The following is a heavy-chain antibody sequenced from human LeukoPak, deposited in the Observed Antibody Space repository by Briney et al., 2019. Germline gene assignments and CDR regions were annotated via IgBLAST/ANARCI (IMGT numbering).Heavy chain of an antibody. CDR2: TYYRSKWYN. Sequence: SQTLSLTFAISGDSVSSNSAAWNWVRQSPSRGLEWLGRTYYRSKWYNDYAVSVKSRITINPDTSKNQFSLQLNSVTPEDTAVYYCARINGRLDDPPIWGQGTMVTVSS. CDR3: ARINGRLDDPPI. CDR1: GDSVSSNSAA. V-gene: IGHV6-1*01. J-gene: IGHJ3*02. D-gene: IGHD1-26*01.